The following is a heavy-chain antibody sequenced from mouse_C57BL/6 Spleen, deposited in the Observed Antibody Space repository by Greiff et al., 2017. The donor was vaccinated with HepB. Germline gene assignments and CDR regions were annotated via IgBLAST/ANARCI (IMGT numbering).Heavy chain of an antibody. CDR1: GYTFTDYY. D-gene: IGHD2-4*01. CDR2: INPNNGGT. CDR3: ARGGDYHYDAYYYAMDY. J-gene: IGHJ4*01. V-gene: IGHV1-26*01. Sequence: EVQLQQSGPELVKPGASVKISCKASGYTFTDYYMNWVKQSHGKSLEWIGDINPNNGGTSYNQKFKGKATLTVDKSSSTAYMELRSLTSEDSAVYYCARGGDYHYDAYYYAMDYWGQGTSVTVSS.